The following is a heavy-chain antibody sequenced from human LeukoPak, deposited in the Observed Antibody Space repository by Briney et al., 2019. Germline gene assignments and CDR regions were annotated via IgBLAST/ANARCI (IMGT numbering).Heavy chain of an antibody. CDR2: ISSSSSYI. CDR3: ARDLALGQQLHFDY. J-gene: IGHJ4*02. V-gene: IGHV3-21*01. CDR1: GFTFSSYS. Sequence: GGSLRLSCAASGFTFSSYSMNWVRQAPGKGLEWVSSISSSSSYIYYADSVKGRFTISRDNAKNSLYLQMNSLRAEDTAVYYCARDLALGQQLHFDYWGQGTLVTVSS. D-gene: IGHD6-13*01.